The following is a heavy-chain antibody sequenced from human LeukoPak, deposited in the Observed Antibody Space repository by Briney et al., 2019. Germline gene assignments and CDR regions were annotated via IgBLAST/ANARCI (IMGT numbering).Heavy chain of an antibody. Sequence: ASVKVSCKASGYTFTSYYMHWVRQAPGQGLEWMGIINPSGGSTSYAQKFQGRVTMTRDTSTSTVYMELSSLRSEDTAVYYCARGPPPMIVVPELFPFDYGGQETLVPAPS. D-gene: IGHD3-22*01. CDR3: ARGPPPMIVVPELFPFDY. CDR2: INPSGGST. V-gene: IGHV1-46*01. CDR1: GYTFTSYY. J-gene: IGHJ4*02.